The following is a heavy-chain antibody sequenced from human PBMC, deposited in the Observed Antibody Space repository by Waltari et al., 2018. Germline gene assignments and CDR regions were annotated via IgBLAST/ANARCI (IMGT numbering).Heavy chain of an antibody. Sequence: EVQLVESGGGLVQPGGSLRLSCAASGFTFSSYWMSWVRQAPGKGLEWVANIKQDGSEKYYVDSVKGRFTISRDNAKNSLYLQMNSLRAEDTAVYYCARGGHDYGAPRLYYYYMDVWGKGTTVTVSS. CDR1: GFTFSSYW. J-gene: IGHJ6*03. V-gene: IGHV3-7*01. D-gene: IGHD4-17*01. CDR3: ARGGHDYGAPRLYYYYMDV. CDR2: IKQDGSEK.